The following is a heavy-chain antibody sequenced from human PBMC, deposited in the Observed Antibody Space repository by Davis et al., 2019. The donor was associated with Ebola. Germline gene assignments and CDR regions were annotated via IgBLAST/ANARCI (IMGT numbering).Heavy chain of an antibody. J-gene: IGHJ5*02. CDR2: INAGNGNT. CDR3: ARERWARGGPGWFDP. V-gene: IGHV1-3*01. D-gene: IGHD3-10*01. CDR1: GGTFSSYA. Sequence: ASVKVSCKASGGTFSSYAMHWVRQAPGQRLEWMGWINAGNGNTKYSQKFQGRVTITRDTSASTAYMELSSLRSEDTAVYYCARERWARGGPGWFDPWGQGTLVTVSS.